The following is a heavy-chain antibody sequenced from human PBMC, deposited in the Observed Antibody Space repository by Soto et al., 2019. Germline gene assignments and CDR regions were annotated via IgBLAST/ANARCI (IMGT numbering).Heavy chain of an antibody. CDR1: GGSISSYY. CDR2: IYHTESTTY. J-gene: IGHJ4*02. CDR3: ASSPAGYFDY. Sequence: SETLSLTCTVSGGSISSYYWSWFRQPPGRGMQWIGYIYHTESTTYNYNPSLKSRVTISVDTSKNQFSLKLSSVTAADTAVYYCASSPAGYFDYWGQGTLVTVSS. V-gene: IGHV4-59*08.